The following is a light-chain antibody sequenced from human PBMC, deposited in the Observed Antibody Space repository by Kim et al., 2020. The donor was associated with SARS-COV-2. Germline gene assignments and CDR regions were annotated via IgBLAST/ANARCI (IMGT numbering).Light chain of an antibody. CDR2: EDN. J-gene: IGLJ3*02. Sequence: NFMLTQPHSVSESPGKTVTISCTGSSGSIASNYVQWYQQRPGSAPTTVIYEDNQRPSGVPDRFSGSIDSSSNSASLTISGLKTEDEVDYYCQSYDSSNQGVFGGGTQLTVL. CDR1: SGSIASNY. V-gene: IGLV6-57*02. CDR3: QSYDSSNQGV.